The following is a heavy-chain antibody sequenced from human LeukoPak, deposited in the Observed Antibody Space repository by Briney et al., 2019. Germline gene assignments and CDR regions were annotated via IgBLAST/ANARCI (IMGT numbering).Heavy chain of an antibody. D-gene: IGHD3-22*01. CDR1: GFTFDDYA. CDR2: ISWNSGSI. J-gene: IGHJ4*02. Sequence: AGGSLRLSCAASGFTFDDYAMHWVRQAPGKGLEWVSGISWNSGSIGYADSAKGRFTISRDNAKNSLYLQMNSLRAEDTAVYYCAKDPYYDSSGFDYWGQGTLVTVSS. CDR3: AKDPYYDSSGFDY. V-gene: IGHV3-9*01.